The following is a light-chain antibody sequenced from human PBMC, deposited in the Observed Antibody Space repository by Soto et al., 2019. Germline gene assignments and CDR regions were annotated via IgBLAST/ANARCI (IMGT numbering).Light chain of an antibody. CDR2: GAS. J-gene: IGKJ2*01. Sequence: EIVLTQSPGTMSLSPGERATLSCRASQSVSSSYLAWYQQKPGQAPRLLIYGASSRASGITDRFSGSGYGTGFTLIISSLEPEDLAWFYCQQYGSSPYTFAQGTKLEIQ. CDR3: QQYGSSPYT. CDR1: QSVSSSY. V-gene: IGKV3-20*01.